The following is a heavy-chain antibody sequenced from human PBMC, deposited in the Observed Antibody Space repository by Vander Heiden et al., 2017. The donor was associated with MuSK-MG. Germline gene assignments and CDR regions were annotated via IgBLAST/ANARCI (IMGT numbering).Heavy chain of an antibody. CDR3: ARLRYSGSYYYYGMDV. D-gene: IGHD1-26*01. CDR1: GGTFSSYA. CDR2: IIPIFGTA. J-gene: IGHJ6*02. V-gene: IGHV1-69*01. Sequence: QVQLVQSGAEVKTPGSSVMVSCKASGGTFSSYAISWVRQAPGQGLEWMGGIIPIFGTANYAQKVQGRVTITADESTSTAYMELSSLRSEDTAVYYCARLRYSGSYYYYGMDVWGQGNTVTVSS.